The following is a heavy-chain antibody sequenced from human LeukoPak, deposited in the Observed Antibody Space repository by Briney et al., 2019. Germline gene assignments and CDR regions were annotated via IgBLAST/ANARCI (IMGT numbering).Heavy chain of an antibody. CDR2: INPRGTST. CDR1: GYSFTSHY. CDR3: ARGGICTNGVCYTKGPYYYYMDV. Sequence: ASVTVSCKASGYSFTSHYMHWVRQAPGPGLEWMGLINPRGTSTIYAEKFQGRIIMTRDMSTTTDYMELSSLKSDDTAVYYCARGGICTNGVCYTKGPYYYYMDVWGKGTTVTVSS. D-gene: IGHD2-8*01. V-gene: IGHV1-46*01. J-gene: IGHJ6*03.